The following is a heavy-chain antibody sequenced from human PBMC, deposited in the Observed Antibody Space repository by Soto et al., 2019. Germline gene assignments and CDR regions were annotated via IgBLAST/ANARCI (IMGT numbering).Heavy chain of an antibody. D-gene: IGHD3-16*02. Sequence: PGGSLRLSCAASGFTFSSYAMSWVRQAPGKGLEWVSAISGSGGSTYYADSVKGRFTISRDNSKNTLYLQMNSLRAEDTAVYYCAAALRLGELSPPVVYFDYWGQGTLVTVSS. CDR2: ISGSGGST. CDR1: GFTFSSYA. J-gene: IGHJ4*02. V-gene: IGHV3-23*01. CDR3: AAALRLGELSPPVVYFDY.